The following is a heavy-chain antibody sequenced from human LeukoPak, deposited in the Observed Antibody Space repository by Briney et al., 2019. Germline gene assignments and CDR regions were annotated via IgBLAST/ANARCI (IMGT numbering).Heavy chain of an antibody. D-gene: IGHD6-6*01. Sequence: GRSLRLSCAASGFTFDDYAMHWVRQAPGKGLEWVSGISWNSGSIGYADSVKGRFTISRDNAKNTLYLQMNSLRAEDTAVYYCAKAQSIAARTHMDVWGKGTTVTVSS. V-gene: IGHV3-9*01. CDR2: ISWNSGSI. CDR3: AKAQSIAARTHMDV. CDR1: GFTFDDYA. J-gene: IGHJ6*03.